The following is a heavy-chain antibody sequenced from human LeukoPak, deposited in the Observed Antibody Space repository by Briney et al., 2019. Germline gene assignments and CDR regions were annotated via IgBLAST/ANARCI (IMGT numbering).Heavy chain of an antibody. J-gene: IGHJ6*03. Sequence: GGSLRLSCAASGFTFSIYWMSWVRQAPGKGLEWVANIKQDGSEKYYVDSVKGRFTISRDNAKNSLYLQMNSLRAGDTAVYYCARVGNLYNYYYMDVWGKGTTVTVSS. CDR1: GFTFSIYW. D-gene: IGHD1-14*01. V-gene: IGHV3-7*01. CDR2: IKQDGSEK. CDR3: ARVGNLYNYYYMDV.